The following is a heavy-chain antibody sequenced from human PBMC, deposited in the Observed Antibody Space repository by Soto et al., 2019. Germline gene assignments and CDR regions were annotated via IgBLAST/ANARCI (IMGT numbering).Heavy chain of an antibody. CDR3: PPQRGGGGY. CDR2: IYSGGYT. J-gene: IGHJ4*02. Sequence: EVQLVESGGGLIQPGGSLRLSCAVSGFTVSNNYMSWVRQAPGKGLEGVSVIYSGGYTAYGDSVKGRFTISRDNSKNTLYLQMNGRGADDPAVYCWPPQRGGGGYWGQGTLVTVSS. D-gene: IGHD6-25*01. CDR1: GFTVSNNY. V-gene: IGHV3-53*01.